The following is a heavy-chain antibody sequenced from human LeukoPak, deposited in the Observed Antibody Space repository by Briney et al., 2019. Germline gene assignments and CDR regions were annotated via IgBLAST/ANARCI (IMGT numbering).Heavy chain of an antibody. V-gene: IGHV3-23*01. Sequence: GGSLRLSCGACIFTLHSYAISWVRQAPGKGLEWVSGISGSGDSTNYADSVKGRFTISRDNSRNTLYLQMNSRRAEDTALSYCANYRTYYDFWSAQYYFDYWGQGTLVTVSS. CDR3: ANYRTYYDFWSAQYYFDY. CDR1: IFTLHSYA. CDR2: ISGSGDST. J-gene: IGHJ4*02. D-gene: IGHD3-3*01.